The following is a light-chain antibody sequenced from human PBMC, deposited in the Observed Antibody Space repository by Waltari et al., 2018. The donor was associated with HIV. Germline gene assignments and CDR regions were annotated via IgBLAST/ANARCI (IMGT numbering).Light chain of an antibody. J-gene: IGLJ3*02. CDR3: ESADSSLWV. Sequence: SYELTQPPSVSVSPGQTARITCSGDALPKQYAYCYQQKAGQAPVLVIYKDSERPSGIPGLFSGSSSGTTVTLTISGVQAEYEGDYYCESADSSLWVFGGGTKLTVL. CDR2: KDS. CDR1: ALPKQY. V-gene: IGLV3-25*03.